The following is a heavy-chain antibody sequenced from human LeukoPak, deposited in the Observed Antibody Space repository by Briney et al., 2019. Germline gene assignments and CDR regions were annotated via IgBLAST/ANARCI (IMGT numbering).Heavy chain of an antibody. Sequence: GGSLRLSCVASGFTVSSDYMSWVRQAPGKGLEWVSVIYSGGSTYYADSVKGRFTISRDNSKNTLYLEVNSLRAEDTAVYYCARIYQPTRTHDYDPGGYYAFDSWGQGTMVTVSS. CDR2: IYSGGST. CDR3: ARIYQPTRTHDYDPGGYYAFDS. J-gene: IGHJ3*01. D-gene: IGHD3-22*01. CDR1: GFTVSSDY. V-gene: IGHV3-53*01.